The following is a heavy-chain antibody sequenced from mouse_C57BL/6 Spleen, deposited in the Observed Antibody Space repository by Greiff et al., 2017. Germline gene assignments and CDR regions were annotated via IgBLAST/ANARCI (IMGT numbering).Heavy chain of an antibody. Sequence: QVQLKESGPGLVAPSQSLSITCTVSGFSLTSYGVSWVRQPPGKGLEWLGVIWGDGSTNYHSALISRLSISQDNSKSQVFLKLNSLHTDDTATYYCTYGSSPYWYFYVWGTGTTVTVSS. V-gene: IGHV2-3*01. CDR3: TYGSSPYWYFYV. J-gene: IGHJ1*03. D-gene: IGHD1-1*01. CDR1: GFSLTSYG. CDR2: IWGDGST.